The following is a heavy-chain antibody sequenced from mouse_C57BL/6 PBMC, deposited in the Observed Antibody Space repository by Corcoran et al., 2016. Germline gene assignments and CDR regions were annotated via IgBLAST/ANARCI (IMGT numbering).Heavy chain of an antibody. CDR1: GYSITSGYY. CDR3: ARERREYYFDY. CDR2: ISYDGSN. Sequence: DVQLPESGPGLVKPSQSLSLTCSVTGYSITSGYYWNWIRQFPGNKLEWMGYISYDGSNNYNPSLQNRNSITRDTSKNQFFLKLNSVTTEDTATYYCARERREYYFDYWGQGTTLTVSS. V-gene: IGHV3-6*01. J-gene: IGHJ2*01.